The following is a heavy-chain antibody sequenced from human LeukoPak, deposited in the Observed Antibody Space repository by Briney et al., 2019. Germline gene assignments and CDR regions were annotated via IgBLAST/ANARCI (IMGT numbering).Heavy chain of an antibody. CDR3: ATPSRTEDGDYGVC. Sequence: SSVKVSCKASGVIFSNFAFNWVRQAPGQGLEWMGRIIPILDLAHLTQKFQGRLTITADKSTNTGYMELSSLTAEDTAVYYCATPSRTEDGDYGVCWGQGTLVTVSS. J-gene: IGHJ4*02. CDR2: IIPILDLA. D-gene: IGHD4-17*01. CDR1: GVIFSNFA. V-gene: IGHV1-69*04.